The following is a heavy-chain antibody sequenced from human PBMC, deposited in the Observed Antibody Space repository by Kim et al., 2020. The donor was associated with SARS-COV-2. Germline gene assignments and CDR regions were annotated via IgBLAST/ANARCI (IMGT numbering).Heavy chain of an antibody. CDR2: ISSSSSYI. J-gene: IGHJ6*02. CDR3: ARDSNPLPYSSSWYEDSYYYYGMDV. CDR1: GFTFSSYS. V-gene: IGHV3-21*01. Sequence: GGSLRLSCAASGFTFSSYSMNWVRQAPVKGLEWVSSISSSSSYIYYADSVKGRFTISRDNAKNSLYLQMNSLRAEDTAVYYCARDSNPLPYSSSWYEDSYYYYGMDVWGQGTTVTVSS. D-gene: IGHD6-13*01.